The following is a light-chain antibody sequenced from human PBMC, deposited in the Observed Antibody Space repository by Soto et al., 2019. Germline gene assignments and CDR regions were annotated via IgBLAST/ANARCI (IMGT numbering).Light chain of an antibody. V-gene: IGKV3-15*01. CDR1: QSVSSN. CDR3: QHYNIGIALT. CDR2: GAS. J-gene: IGKJ4*01. Sequence: EIVMTQSPATLSVSPGERATLSCRASQSVSSNLAWYQQKPGQAPRLLIYGASTRATGIPARFSGSGSGTEFTLTISRLQYEDFAVYYCQHYNIGIALTFGGGTKVEIK.